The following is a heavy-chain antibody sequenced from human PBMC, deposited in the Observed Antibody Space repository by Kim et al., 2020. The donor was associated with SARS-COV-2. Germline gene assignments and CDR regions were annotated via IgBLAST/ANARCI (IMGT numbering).Heavy chain of an antibody. CDR3: TRDGYNAFEAFDI. J-gene: IGHJ3*02. Sequence: GGSLRLSCTASGFTFGDYAMSWFRQAPGKGLEWVGFIRSKAYGGTTEYAASVKGRFTISRDDSKSIAYLQMNSLKTEDTAVYYCTRDGYNAFEAFDIWGQGTMVTVSS. CDR2: IRSKAYGGTT. V-gene: IGHV3-49*03. D-gene: IGHD5-12*01. CDR1: GFTFGDYA.